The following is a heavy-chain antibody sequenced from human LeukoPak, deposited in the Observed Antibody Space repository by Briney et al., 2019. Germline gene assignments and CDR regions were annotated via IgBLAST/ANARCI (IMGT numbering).Heavy chain of an antibody. Sequence: SETLSLTCTVSGGSISSYYWSWIRQPAGKGLEWIGRIYTSGSTNYNPSLKSRVTMSVDTSKNQFSLKLSSVTAADTAVYYCARVGLGELLGAFDIWGQGTMVTVSS. D-gene: IGHD3-10*01. CDR2: IYTSGST. CDR1: GGSISSYY. J-gene: IGHJ3*02. V-gene: IGHV4-4*07. CDR3: ARVGLGELLGAFDI.